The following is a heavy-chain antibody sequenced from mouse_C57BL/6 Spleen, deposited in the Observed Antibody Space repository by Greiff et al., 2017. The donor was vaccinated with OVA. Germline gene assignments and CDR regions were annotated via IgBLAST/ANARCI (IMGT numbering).Heavy chain of an antibody. D-gene: IGHD1-1*01. J-gene: IGHJ1*03. V-gene: IGHV1-26*01. CDR1: GYTFTDYY. CDR2: LNPNNGGT. Sequence: EVQLQQSGPELVKPGASVKISCKASGYTFTDYYMNWVKQSHGKSLEWIGDLNPNNGGTSYNQKFKGKATLTVDKSSSTAYMELRSLTSEDSAVYYCARYYYGSSSRWYFDVWGTGTTVTVSS. CDR3: ARYYYGSSSRWYFDV.